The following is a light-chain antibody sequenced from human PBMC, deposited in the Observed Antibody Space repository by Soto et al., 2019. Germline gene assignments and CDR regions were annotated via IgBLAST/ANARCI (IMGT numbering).Light chain of an antibody. Sequence: DIQMTQSPSTLSASVGDRVTITCRASQSVSSWLAWYQQKPGKAPKLLIYDASSLESGVPSRFSGSGSGTEFTLTISSLQPDDFTTFYCQQYKDYTWTFGQGTKVDNK. CDR2: DAS. CDR1: QSVSSW. V-gene: IGKV1-5*01. CDR3: QQYKDYTWT. J-gene: IGKJ1*01.